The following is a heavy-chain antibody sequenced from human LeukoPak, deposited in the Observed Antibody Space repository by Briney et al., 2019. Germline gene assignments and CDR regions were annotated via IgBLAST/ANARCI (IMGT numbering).Heavy chain of an antibody. Sequence: ASVKVSCKASGYTFTSYGISWVRQAPGQGLEWMGWISAYNGNTNYAQKLQGRVTMTTDKSTSTAYMELRSLRSDDTAVYYCAREYYDILTTYYYCMDVWGKGTTVTVSS. CDR1: GYTFTSYG. V-gene: IGHV1-18*01. D-gene: IGHD3-9*01. CDR2: ISAYNGNT. J-gene: IGHJ6*03. CDR3: AREYYDILTTYYYCMDV.